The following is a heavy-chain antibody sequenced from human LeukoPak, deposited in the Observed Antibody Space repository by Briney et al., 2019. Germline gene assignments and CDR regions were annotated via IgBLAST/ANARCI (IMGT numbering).Heavy chain of an antibody. CDR3: ARGAGRRNTYYDFWSGYYTEPLDAFDI. CDR2: ISAYNGNT. CDR1: GYTFTSYG. Sequence: ASVKVSCKASGYTFTSYGISWVRQAPGQGLEWMGWISAYNGNTNYAQKLQGRVTMTTDTSTRTAYMELRSLRSDDTAVYYCARGAGRRNTYYDFWSGYYTEPLDAFDIWGQGTMVTVSS. D-gene: IGHD3-3*01. V-gene: IGHV1-18*01. J-gene: IGHJ3*02.